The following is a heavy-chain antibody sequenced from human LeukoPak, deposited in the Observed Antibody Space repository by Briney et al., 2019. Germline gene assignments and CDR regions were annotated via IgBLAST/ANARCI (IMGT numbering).Heavy chain of an antibody. CDR3: AKSQNTGGYFAS. Sequence: SETLSLTCTVSGGSISISSYYWGWIRQPPGKGLEWIGSIYYSGSTYYNPSLKSRVTISVDTSKNQFSLKLSSVTAADTAVYYWAKSQNTGGYFASWGRETLVT. CDR2: IYYSGST. J-gene: IGHJ4*02. CDR1: GGSISISSYY. D-gene: IGHD3-10*01. V-gene: IGHV4-39*01.